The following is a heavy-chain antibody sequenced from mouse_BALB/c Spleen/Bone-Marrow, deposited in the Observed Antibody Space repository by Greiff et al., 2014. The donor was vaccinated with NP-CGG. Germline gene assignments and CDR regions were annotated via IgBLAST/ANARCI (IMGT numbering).Heavy chain of an antibody. CDR1: GFTSSSYT. CDR2: ISNGGGST. Sequence: EVQLVESGGGLVQPGGSLKLSCAASGFTSSSYTMSWVRQTPEKRLEWVAYISNGGGSTYYPDTVKGRFTISRDNAKNTLYLQMSSLKSEDTAMYYCARHGGSRGYYFDYWGQGTTLTVSS. CDR3: ARHGGSRGYYFDY. J-gene: IGHJ2*01. D-gene: IGHD1-1*01. V-gene: IGHV5-12-2*01.